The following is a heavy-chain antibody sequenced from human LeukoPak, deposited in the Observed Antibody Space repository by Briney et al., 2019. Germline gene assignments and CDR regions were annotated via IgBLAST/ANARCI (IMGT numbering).Heavy chain of an antibody. CDR2: IKEDGREK. CDR3: ARGWGEKGYCRGGTCNNPQFDY. D-gene: IGHD2-15*01. CDR1: GFRFSDYW. V-gene: IGHV3-7*01. Sequence: GGSLRLSCEASGFRFSDYWMTWVRQAPGKGLEWVANIKEDGREKYYVDSVKGRLTLSKDNAKNSVYLQMNSLGAEDTAVYYCARGWGEKGYCRGGTCNNPQFDYWGQGILVTVSS. J-gene: IGHJ4*02.